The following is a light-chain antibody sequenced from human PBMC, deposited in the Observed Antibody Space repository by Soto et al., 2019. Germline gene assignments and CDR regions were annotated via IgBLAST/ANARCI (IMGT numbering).Light chain of an antibody. V-gene: IGKV3D-15*01. J-gene: IGKJ4*01. CDR1: QNVGTN. CDR3: QQYNNWGLA. Sequence: IVMTQSPATLSVSPGEGVTLSCRASQNVGTNLAWYQQRPSQAPRHLIYGASTRATGVPASLSGNRSVTEFTLTIKSLQSEDFAVYFWQQYNNWGLAFGGGTKVEI. CDR2: GAS.